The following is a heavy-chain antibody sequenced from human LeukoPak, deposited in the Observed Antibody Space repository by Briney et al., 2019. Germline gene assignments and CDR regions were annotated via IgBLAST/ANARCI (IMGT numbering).Heavy chain of an antibody. CDR1: GFTFSTYW. CDR2: IKPDGSDK. CDR3: ARDIDF. J-gene: IGHJ4*02. V-gene: IGHV3-7*01. Sequence: SGGSLRLSCAASGFTFSTYWMTWVRQAPGKGLEWVANIKPDGSDKDYVDSVKGRFTISRDNTKNSLFLQMNSLRAEDTAVSYCARDIDFWGQGTLVTVSS.